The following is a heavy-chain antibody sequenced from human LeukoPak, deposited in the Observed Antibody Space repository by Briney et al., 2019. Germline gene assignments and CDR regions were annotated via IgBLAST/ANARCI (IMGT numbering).Heavy chain of an antibody. V-gene: IGHV1-18*01. CDR3: ARSLADDYGDYGSVDYYYYMDV. CDR1: GYTFTSYG. CDR2: ISAYNGNT. Sequence: ASVKVSCKASGYTFTSYGISWVRQAPGQGLEWMGWISAYNGNTNYAQKLQGRVTMTTDTSTSTAYMELRSLRSDDTAVYYCARSLADDYGDYGSVDYYYYMDVWGKGTTVTVSS. D-gene: IGHD4-17*01. J-gene: IGHJ6*03.